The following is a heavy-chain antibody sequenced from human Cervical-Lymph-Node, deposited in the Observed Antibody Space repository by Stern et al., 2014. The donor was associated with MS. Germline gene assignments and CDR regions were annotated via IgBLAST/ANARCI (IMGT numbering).Heavy chain of an antibody. D-gene: IGHD2-2*01. CDR2: MSSKRNNYAT. V-gene: IGHV3-73*01. Sequence: VQLVESGGRLVQPGGSLKLSCAASGITFTASAVHWVRQTAERGLEWVGHMSSKRNNYATSYAAAVKGNFTISREDSENTAYLQMNSLKIEDTAIYYCNIILDQMPVSSRRFDFWGQGTVVTVSP. J-gene: IGHJ4*02. CDR3: NIILDQMPVSSRRFDF. CDR1: GITFTASA.